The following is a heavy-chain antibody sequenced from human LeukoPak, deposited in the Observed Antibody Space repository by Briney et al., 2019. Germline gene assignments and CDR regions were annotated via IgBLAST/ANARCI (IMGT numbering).Heavy chain of an antibody. V-gene: IGHV3-11*01. Sequence: GGSLRLSCAASEFSVGSNYMTWVRQAPGKGLEWVSYISSSGSTIYYADSVKGRFTISRDNAKNSLYLQMNSLKTEDTAVYYCTTLRPYIQPRWGQGTMVTVSS. CDR1: EFSVGSNY. CDR3: TTLRPYIQPR. D-gene: IGHD5-18*01. J-gene: IGHJ3*01. CDR2: ISSSGSTI.